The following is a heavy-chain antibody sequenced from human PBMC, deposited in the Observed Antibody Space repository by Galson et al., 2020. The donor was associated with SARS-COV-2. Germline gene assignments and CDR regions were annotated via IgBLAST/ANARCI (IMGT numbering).Heavy chain of an antibody. CDR3: ARSISPVVPAALGMDV. CDR2: IYPGDSDI. CDR1: GYGFKSYW. Sequence: KIGESLKISCKATGYGFKSYWIGWVRQMPGKGLERRGIIYPGDSDIRYSPSFQGQVTISADKSISTAYLQWSSLKASDTAMYYCARSISPVVPAALGMDVWGKGTTVTVSS. J-gene: IGHJ6*03. D-gene: IGHD2-2*01. V-gene: IGHV5-51*01.